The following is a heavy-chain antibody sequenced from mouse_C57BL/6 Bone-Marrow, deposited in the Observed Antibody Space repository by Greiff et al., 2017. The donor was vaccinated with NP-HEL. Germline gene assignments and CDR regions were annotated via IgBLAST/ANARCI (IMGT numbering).Heavy chain of an antibody. D-gene: IGHD1-1*01. CDR2: IWRGGST. CDR1: GFSLTSYG. Sequence: QVQLQQSGPGLVQPSQSLSITCTVSGFSLTSYGVHWVRQSPGKGLEWLGVIWRGGSTDYNAAFMSRLSITKDNSKSQVFFKMNSLQADDTAIYYCAKKSHYYGSSYFDYWGQGTTLTVSS. CDR3: AKKSHYYGSSYFDY. J-gene: IGHJ2*01. V-gene: IGHV2-5*01.